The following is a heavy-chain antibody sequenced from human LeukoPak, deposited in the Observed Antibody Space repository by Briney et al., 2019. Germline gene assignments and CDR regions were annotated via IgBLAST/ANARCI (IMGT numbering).Heavy chain of an antibody. CDR3: ARLYYDYVTGYGMDV. CDR1: GYTFTGYY. J-gene: IGHJ6*02. D-gene: IGHD3-16*01. CDR2: INPNSGGT. V-gene: IGHV1-2*04. Sequence: ASVKVSCKTSGYTFTGYYMHWVRQAPGQGLEWMGWINPNSGGTNYAQKFQGWVTMTRDTSISTVYVELSRLRSDDTAVYYCARLYYDYVTGYGMDVWGQGTTVTVSS.